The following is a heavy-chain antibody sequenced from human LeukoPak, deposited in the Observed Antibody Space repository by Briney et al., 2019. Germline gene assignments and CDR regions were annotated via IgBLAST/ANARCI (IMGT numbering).Heavy chain of an antibody. Sequence: SETLSLTCAVYGESFSGYYWSWIRQPPGKGLEWIGEINHSGSTNYNPSLKSRVTISVDTSKNQFSLKLSSVTAADTAVYYCARGQVRGVRRYNYNWFDPWGQGTLVTVSS. CDR2: INHSGST. CDR1: GESFSGYY. D-gene: IGHD3-10*01. CDR3: ARGQVRGVRRYNYNWFDP. J-gene: IGHJ5*02. V-gene: IGHV4-34*01.